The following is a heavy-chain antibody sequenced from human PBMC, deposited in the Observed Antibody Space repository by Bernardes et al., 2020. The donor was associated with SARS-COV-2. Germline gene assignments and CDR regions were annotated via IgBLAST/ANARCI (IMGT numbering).Heavy chain of an antibody. CDR1: GFTFSSYS. J-gene: IGHJ4*02. CDR3: ARDCGGDCYSGMGDY. CDR2: ISSSSSTI. V-gene: IGHV3-48*02. D-gene: IGHD2-21*02. Sequence: GGSLRLSCAASGFTFSSYSMNWVRQAPGKGLEWVSYISSSSSTIYYADSVKGRFTISRDNAKNSLYLQMNSLRDEDTAVYYCARDCGGDCYSGMGDYWGQGTLVTVSS.